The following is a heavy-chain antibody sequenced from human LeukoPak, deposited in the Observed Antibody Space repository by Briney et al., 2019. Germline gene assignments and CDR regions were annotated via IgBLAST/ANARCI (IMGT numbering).Heavy chain of an antibody. CDR3: ARSEFYDSSGQGDFDI. Sequence: GGSLRLSCAASGFTFSDYYMSWIRQAPGKGLEWVSYISSSGTNIYYADSLKGRFTISRDNAKNSLYLQMNSLRAEDTAVYYCARSEFYDSSGQGDFDIWGQGTMVTVSS. D-gene: IGHD3-22*01. CDR1: GFTFSDYY. J-gene: IGHJ3*02. CDR2: ISSSGTNI. V-gene: IGHV3-11*04.